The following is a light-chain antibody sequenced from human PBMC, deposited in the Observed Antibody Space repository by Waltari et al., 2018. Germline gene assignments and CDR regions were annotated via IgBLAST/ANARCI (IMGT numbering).Light chain of an antibody. Sequence: QSVLTQPPSVSAAPGQKVTISCSGSSSNIGNNYVSWYQQLPGTAPKLLIYENSRRPSGSPDRFSGSKSGTSATLGITGLQTGDEADYYCGTWDSSLSAVVFGGGTKLTVL. CDR1: SSNIGNNY. V-gene: IGLV1-51*02. J-gene: IGLJ2*01. CDR3: GTWDSSLSAVV. CDR2: ENS.